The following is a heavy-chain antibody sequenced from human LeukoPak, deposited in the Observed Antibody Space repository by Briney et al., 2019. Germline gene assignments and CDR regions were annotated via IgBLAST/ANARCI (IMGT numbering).Heavy chain of an antibody. J-gene: IGHJ4*02. CDR1: GGTFSSYA. CDR3: ARDGEAVAGDY. Sequence: ASVKVSCKASGGTFSSYAISWVRQAPGQGLEWMGRIIPILGIANYAQKFQGRVTITADKSTSTAYMELSSLRSEDTAVYYCARDGEAVAGDYWGQGTLATVSS. CDR2: IIPILGIA. D-gene: IGHD6-19*01. V-gene: IGHV1-69*04.